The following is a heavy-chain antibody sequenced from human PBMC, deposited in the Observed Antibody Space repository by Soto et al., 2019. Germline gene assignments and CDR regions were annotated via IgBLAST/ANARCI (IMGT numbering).Heavy chain of an antibody. J-gene: IGHJ6*02. Sequence: SVKVSCKASGGTLSSYAISWVRQAPGQGLEWMGGIIPIFGTPNCAQKFQGRVSITADESTSTAYMELSSLRSGDTAVHYCARGGTLAYYYHMEVGGQGTPVNVSS. CDR2: IIPIFGTP. D-gene: IGHD3-10*01. CDR3: ARGGTLAYYYHMEV. CDR1: GGTLSSYA. V-gene: IGHV1-69*13.